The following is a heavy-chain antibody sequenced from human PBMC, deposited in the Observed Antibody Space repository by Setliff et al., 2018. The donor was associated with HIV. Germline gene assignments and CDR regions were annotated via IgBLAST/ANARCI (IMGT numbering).Heavy chain of an antibody. D-gene: IGHD6-19*01. J-gene: IGHJ4*02. V-gene: IGHV4-30-2*05. Sequence: SETLSLTCAVSGGSMRSSGYSWTWIRQAPGKGLEWVGYIYYNGNAYRNPSLASRLSISVDKSKNQFSLTLSSVTAADTAVYYCARARSDWYNVRPYYFDLWGQGTPVTVSS. CDR3: ARARSDWYNVRPYYFDL. CDR1: GGSMRSSGYS. CDR2: IYYNGNA.